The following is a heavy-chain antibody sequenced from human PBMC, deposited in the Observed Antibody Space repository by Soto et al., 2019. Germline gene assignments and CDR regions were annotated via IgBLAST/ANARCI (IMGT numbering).Heavy chain of an antibody. CDR3: ASFVGRNNWDFDL. CDR2: IYYDGNT. Sequence: QLQLQEPVPGLVKPSETLSLNCTVSGRSISDSYYYWGWIRQPPGKGLEWIGNIYYDGNTYYNPSLKSRATISRDTSKTRFSVKMTSVPAAGPAVYYCASFVGRNNWDFDLWGPGTLVTVSS. CDR1: GRSISDSYYY. V-gene: IGHV4-39*01. J-gene: IGHJ2*01. D-gene: IGHD1-1*01.